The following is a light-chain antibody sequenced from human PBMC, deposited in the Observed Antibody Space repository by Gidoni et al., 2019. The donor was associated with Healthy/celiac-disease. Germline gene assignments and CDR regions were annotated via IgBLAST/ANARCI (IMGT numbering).Light chain of an antibody. CDR2: GAS. J-gene: IGKJ4*01. CDR1: QSVSSH. V-gene: IGKV3-15*01. Sequence: EIVMTQSPATLSVTPGERATPTCRARQSVSSHSAWYQQNPGSAHRLLIYGASTRATGIPASFSGSGSETEFTLTISSLQSEDFAVCYCQQYNNWPFTFXGXTKVEIK. CDR3: QQYNNWPFT.